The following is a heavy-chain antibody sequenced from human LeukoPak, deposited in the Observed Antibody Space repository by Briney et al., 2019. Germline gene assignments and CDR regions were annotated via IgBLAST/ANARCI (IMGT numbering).Heavy chain of an antibody. Sequence: ASVKVSCKASGYTFTSYDINCGGQATGQGREWMGWMKANSGNTGYAQKVKGRVTMTRNTSISTAYTELSSLRSEDTAVYYCARVSGSRDYWGQGTLVTVSS. CDR1: GYTFTSYD. D-gene: IGHD1-26*01. V-gene: IGHV1-8*01. CDR2: MKANSGNT. J-gene: IGHJ4*02. CDR3: ARVSGSRDY.